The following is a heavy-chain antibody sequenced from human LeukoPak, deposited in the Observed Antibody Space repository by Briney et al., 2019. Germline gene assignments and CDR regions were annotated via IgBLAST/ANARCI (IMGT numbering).Heavy chain of an antibody. CDR2: FDPEDGET. V-gene: IGHV1-24*01. J-gene: IGHJ6*02. Sequence: GASVKVSCKVSGYTLTELSMHWVRQAPGKGLEWMVGFDPEDGETIYAQKFQGRITMTEDTSTDTAYMELSSLRSEDTAVYYCATLLHPTYYYYGMDVWGQGTTVTVSS. CDR1: GYTLTELS. CDR3: ATLLHPTYYYYGMDV.